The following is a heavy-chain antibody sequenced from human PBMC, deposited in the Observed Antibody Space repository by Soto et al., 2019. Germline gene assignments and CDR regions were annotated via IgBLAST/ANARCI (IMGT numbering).Heavy chain of an antibody. CDR2: IYYSGTS. CDR1: GGSISDDTYY. V-gene: IGHV4-39*01. Sequence: TLSLTCTVSGGSISDDTYYWGWIRQPPGKGLEWIGSIYYSGTSSYNPSLESRVTMSVDTSKKQLSLRLRSVTATDTAVYYCAILHCTGPDCVLLDPWSHGTLVTGSS. D-gene: IGHD2-8*02. J-gene: IGHJ5*02. CDR3: AILHCTGPDCVLLDP.